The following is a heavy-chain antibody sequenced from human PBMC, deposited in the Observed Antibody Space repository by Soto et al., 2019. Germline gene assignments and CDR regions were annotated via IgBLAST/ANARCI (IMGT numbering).Heavy chain of an antibody. V-gene: IGHV5-51*01. CDR3: ERPYCRSTSCYSPPDY. CDR1: GYSFSSYW. CDR2: IYPGDSDT. J-gene: IGHJ4*02. Sequence: GEALKISCKGSGYSFSSYWSGWARQMPGKGLEWMGIIYPGDSDTRYSPSFQGQVTISADKSISTTYLQWSSLKASDTAMYYCERPYCRSTSCYSPPDYWGQGTQVT. D-gene: IGHD2-2*01.